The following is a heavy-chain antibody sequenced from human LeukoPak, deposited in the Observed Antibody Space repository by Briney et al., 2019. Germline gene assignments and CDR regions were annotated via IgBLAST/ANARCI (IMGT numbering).Heavy chain of an antibody. D-gene: IGHD3-22*01. V-gene: IGHV3-7*03. CDR3: AKPVDYDSSGYYHLGMDV. Sequence: GGSLRLSCAASGFPFTSYWMIWVRQAPGKGLEWVANIKDDGGEKYYVESVKGRFTISRDNAKNSLYLQMNSLRAEDTALYYCAKPVDYDSSGYYHLGMDVWGQGTTVTVSS. CDR2: IKDDGGEK. J-gene: IGHJ6*02. CDR1: GFPFTSYW.